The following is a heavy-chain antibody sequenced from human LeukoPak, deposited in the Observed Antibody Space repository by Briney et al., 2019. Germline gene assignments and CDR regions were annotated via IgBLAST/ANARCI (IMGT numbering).Heavy chain of an antibody. Sequence: GGSLRLPCAPSGFTFSSYAMSWVRQPPGKGLEWVSAISESGDTTYYADSVKGRFTISRDNSKNTLYVQMDSLRAEDTAVFYCVREWKIGGYTYGFDYWGQGTLVTVPS. J-gene: IGHJ4*02. V-gene: IGHV3-23*01. CDR3: VREWKIGGYTYGFDY. CDR1: GFTFSSYA. D-gene: IGHD5-18*01. CDR2: ISESGDTT.